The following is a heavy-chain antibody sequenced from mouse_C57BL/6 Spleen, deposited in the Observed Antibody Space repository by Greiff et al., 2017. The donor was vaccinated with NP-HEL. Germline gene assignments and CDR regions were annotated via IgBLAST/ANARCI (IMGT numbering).Heavy chain of an antibody. J-gene: IGHJ2*01. CDR1: GYTFTSYW. CDR2: IAPSDSYT. CDR3: ASGRNWDFDY. V-gene: IGHV1-69*01. D-gene: IGHD4-1*01. Sequence: QVQLQQSGAELVMPGASVKLSCKASGYTFTSYWMHWVKQRPGQGLEWIGEIAPSDSYTNYNQKFKGKSTLTVDKSSSTAYMQLSSLTSEDSAVYYCASGRNWDFDYWGQGTTVTVSS.